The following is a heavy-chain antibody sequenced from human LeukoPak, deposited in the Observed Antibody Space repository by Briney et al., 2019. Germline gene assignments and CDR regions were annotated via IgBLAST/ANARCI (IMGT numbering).Heavy chain of an antibody. CDR1: GYTFTAYY. J-gene: IGHJ4*02. V-gene: IGHV1-2*02. CDR3: ARGLLSTFYYVSGTYYNLPDFDY. D-gene: IGHD3-10*01. Sequence: ASVKVSCKTSGYTFTAYYMHWVRQAPGQGLEWMGCINPNSGDTDYAQKFQGRVTMTRDTSISTAYMELTRLRSDDTAVYYCARGLLSTFYYVSGTYYNLPDFDYWGQGTLITVSS. CDR2: INPNSGDT.